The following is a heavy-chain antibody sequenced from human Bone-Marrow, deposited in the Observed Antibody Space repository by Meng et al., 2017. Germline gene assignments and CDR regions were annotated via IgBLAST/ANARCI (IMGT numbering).Heavy chain of an antibody. J-gene: IGHJ4*02. Sequence: GSLRLSCAVYGGSFSGYYWSWIRQPPGKGLEWIGEINHSGSTNYNPSLKSRVTISVDTSKNLFSLKLSSVTAADTAVYYFARGRPRVLLWFGEFFYFDYWGQGTLVTVSS. CDR2: INHSGST. D-gene: IGHD3-10*01. V-gene: IGHV4-34*01. CDR1: GGSFSGYY. CDR3: ARGRPRVLLWFGEFFYFDY.